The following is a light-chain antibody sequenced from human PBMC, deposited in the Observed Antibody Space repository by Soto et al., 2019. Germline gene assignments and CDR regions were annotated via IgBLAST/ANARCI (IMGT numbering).Light chain of an antibody. CDR2: GAS. CDR1: HSVMTNY. J-gene: IGKJ1*01. CDR3: QQFGASLTWT. V-gene: IGKV3-20*01. Sequence: EVVLTQSPGSLSLSPGERATLSCRASHSVMTNYLAWYQQKPGQPPRLLIYGASSRATGIPDRLSGSGSGTDFTLTISRLEPEDVAVYYCQQFGASLTWTFGQGTKVDIK.